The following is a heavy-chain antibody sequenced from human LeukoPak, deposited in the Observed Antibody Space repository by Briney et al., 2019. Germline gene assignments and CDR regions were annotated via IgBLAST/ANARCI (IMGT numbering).Heavy chain of an antibody. D-gene: IGHD6-19*01. J-gene: IGHJ4*02. CDR3: TRGYSSGWYDY. V-gene: IGHV4-34*01. Sequence: SETLSLTCAVYGGSFGTYYWSWIRQPPGKGLECIGEIYHSGGTSYNPSLKTRVTISADTSKNQFSLMLRSVTAADAAVYYCTRGYSSGWYDYWGQGTLVTVSS. CDR2: IYHSGGT. CDR1: GGSFGTYY.